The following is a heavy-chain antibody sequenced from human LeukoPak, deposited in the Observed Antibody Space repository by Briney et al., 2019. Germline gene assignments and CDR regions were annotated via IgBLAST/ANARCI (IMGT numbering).Heavy chain of an antibody. V-gene: IGHV1-69*04. Sequence: ASVKVSCKASGGTFSSYAISWVRQAPGQGLEWMGRIIPILGIANYAQKFQGRVTITADKSTSTAYMELSSLRSEDTAVYYCARDLIYGDYDFDYWGQGTLVTVSS. J-gene: IGHJ4*02. CDR1: GGTFSSYA. D-gene: IGHD4-17*01. CDR3: ARDLIYGDYDFDY. CDR2: IIPILGIA.